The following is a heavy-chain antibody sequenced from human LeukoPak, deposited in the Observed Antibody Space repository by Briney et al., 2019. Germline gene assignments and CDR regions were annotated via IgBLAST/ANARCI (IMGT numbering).Heavy chain of an antibody. Sequence: PGGSLRLSCAASGFTFSSYGMHWVRQAPGKGLEWVAVIWYDGSNKYYADSVKGRFTISRDNSKNTLYLQMNSLRAEDTAVYYCARDYWASYSYGADYWGQGTLVTVSS. D-gene: IGHD5-18*01. V-gene: IGHV3-33*01. CDR2: IWYDGSNK. CDR3: ARDYWASYSYGADY. J-gene: IGHJ4*02. CDR1: GFTFSSYG.